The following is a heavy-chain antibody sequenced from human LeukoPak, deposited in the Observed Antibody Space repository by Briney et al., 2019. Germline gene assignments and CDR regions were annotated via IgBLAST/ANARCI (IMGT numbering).Heavy chain of an antibody. CDR1: GFTFRNYA. D-gene: IGHD6-19*01. Sequence: GGSLRLSCAASGFTFRNYAVHWVRQAPGKGLEWVAVISYDGNHTFYADSVKGRFAISRDNSKNTLFLQMSALRADDTAVYYCAKDFKSSGWYVLPYFDYWGQGTLVTVSS. CDR2: ISYDGNHT. J-gene: IGHJ4*02. CDR3: AKDFKSSGWYVLPYFDY. V-gene: IGHV3-30*09.